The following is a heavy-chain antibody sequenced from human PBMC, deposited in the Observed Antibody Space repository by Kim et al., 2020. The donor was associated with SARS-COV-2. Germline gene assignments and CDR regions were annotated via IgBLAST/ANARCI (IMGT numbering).Heavy chain of an antibody. Sequence: SETLSLTCAVYGGSFSGYYWSWIRQPPGKGLEWIGEINHSGSTNYNPSLKSRGSISVDTSKNHFSLKLSTVIAADTAVYYCARGAKEVPATSQFYYYYG. J-gene: IGHJ6*01. CDR3: ARGAKEVPATSQFYYYYG. CDR2: INHSGST. D-gene: IGHD2-2*01. CDR1: GGSFSGYY. V-gene: IGHV4-34*01.